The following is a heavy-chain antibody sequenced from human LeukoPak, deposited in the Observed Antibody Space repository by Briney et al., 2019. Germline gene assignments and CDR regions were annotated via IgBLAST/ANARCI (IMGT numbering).Heavy chain of an antibody. Sequence: GGSLRLSCEASEFTFSSYGMHWVRQPPGKGLEWVAFIRYDGNNKYYADSVKGRFTISRDNSKNTLYLQMNSLRAEDTAVYYCAKTGVKFCSSTSCYLDYWGQGALLTVSS. J-gene: IGHJ4*02. CDR2: IRYDGNNK. V-gene: IGHV3-30*02. CDR3: AKTGVKFCSSTSCYLDY. CDR1: EFTFSSYG. D-gene: IGHD2-2*01.